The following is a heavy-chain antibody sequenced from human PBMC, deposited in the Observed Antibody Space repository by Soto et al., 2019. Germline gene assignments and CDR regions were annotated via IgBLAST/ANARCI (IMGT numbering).Heavy chain of an antibody. CDR3: VKDLIVVVPAATIVRDYYYYGMDV. CDR1: GFTFSSYA. V-gene: IGHV3-64D*06. CDR2: ISSNGGST. J-gene: IGHJ6*02. D-gene: IGHD2-2*01. Sequence: HPGGSLRLSCSASGFTFSSYAMHWVRQAPGKGLEYVSAISSNGGSTYYADSVKGRFTISRDNSKNTLYLQMSSLRAEDTAVYYCVKDLIVVVPAATIVRDYYYYGMDVWGQGTTVTVSS.